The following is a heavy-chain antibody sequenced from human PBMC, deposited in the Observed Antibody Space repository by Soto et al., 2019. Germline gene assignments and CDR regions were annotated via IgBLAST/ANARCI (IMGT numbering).Heavy chain of an antibody. J-gene: IGHJ4*02. V-gene: IGHV1-69*13. CDR3: ARQFDYDTSGYYYAY. D-gene: IGHD3-22*01. Sequence: SVKVSCKASGGTFSKNTIGWVRQAPGQGLEWMGGIMPVFGRPNYAQKFQGRVTITADEYTRTAYMELSRLKSDDTAVYYCARQFDYDTSGYYYAYWGQGTQVTVSS. CDR1: GGTFSKNT. CDR2: IMPVFGRP.